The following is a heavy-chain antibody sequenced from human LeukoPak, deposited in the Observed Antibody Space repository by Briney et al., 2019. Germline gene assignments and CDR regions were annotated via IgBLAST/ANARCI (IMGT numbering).Heavy chain of an antibody. CDR2: INPIGGSA. D-gene: IGHD3-22*01. CDR3: AREKLLYYFDTTSARALDI. J-gene: IGHJ3*02. Sequence: ASVKVSCKASGYTFSSYYIHWVRQAPGQGLEWMGIINPIGGSANSAQKFHGRLTLTTDTSTGTAYMELRSLRSDDTAIYYCAREKLLYYFDTTSARALDIWGQGTVVTVSS. CDR1: GYTFSSYY. V-gene: IGHV1-46*01.